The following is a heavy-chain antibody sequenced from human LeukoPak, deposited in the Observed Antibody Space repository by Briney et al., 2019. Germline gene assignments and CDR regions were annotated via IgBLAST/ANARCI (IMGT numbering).Heavy chain of an antibody. V-gene: IGHV3-30-3*01. CDR1: GFTFSDYA. CDR3: ARGPDGYNSHFDY. D-gene: IGHD5-24*01. Sequence: AGGSLRLSCVASGFTFSDYAMHWVGHAPGKGLEGVAVIYYDGSKKYYADSVEGRFTISRDNSKNTLYLHMKSLRVEDTAVYYCARGPDGYNSHFDYWGQGTLVTVSS. CDR2: IYYDGSKK. J-gene: IGHJ4*02.